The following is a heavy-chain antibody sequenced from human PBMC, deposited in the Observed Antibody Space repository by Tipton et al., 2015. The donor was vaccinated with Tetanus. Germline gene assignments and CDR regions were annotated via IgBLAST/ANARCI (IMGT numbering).Heavy chain of an antibody. Sequence: PLRLSCVGSGFTFGHHALHWVRQAPGKGLEWVAVISFDGADHYYADSVKGRLTMSRDNSKNTMNFQLNSLTPEDTAVYYCARVLPVNRAGWGQGTLVTVSS. V-gene: IGHV3-30*16. D-gene: IGHD4-17*01. CDR1: GFTFGHHA. CDR2: ISFDGADH. J-gene: IGHJ4*02. CDR3: ARVLPVNRAG.